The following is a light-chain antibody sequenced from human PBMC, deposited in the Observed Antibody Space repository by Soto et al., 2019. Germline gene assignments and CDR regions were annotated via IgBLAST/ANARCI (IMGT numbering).Light chain of an antibody. Sequence: EIVLTQAPATLSLSPGERATLSCRASQSVGRIVAWYQQKPGQAPRLLIYETSTRATGIPVRFSGSGSGTDFSLTLSGLDPEDFALYYCQHRASWPISFGGGTKVEIK. J-gene: IGKJ4*01. V-gene: IGKV3-11*01. CDR1: QSVGRI. CDR2: ETS. CDR3: QHRASWPIS.